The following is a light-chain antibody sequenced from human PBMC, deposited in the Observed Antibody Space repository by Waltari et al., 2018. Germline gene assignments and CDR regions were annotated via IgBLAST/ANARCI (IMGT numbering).Light chain of an antibody. CDR1: QSVGRS. Sequence: DIVLTQSPATLSLSPGERSTLSCRASQSVGRSLAWYQQRPGQAPRLLIYGAFIRATGIADRFSGSGSGTDFSLTISRLEPEDFAVYYCQHYLRLPVTFGIGTKVEIK. CDR2: GAF. J-gene: IGKJ4*02. CDR3: QHYLRLPVT. V-gene: IGKV3-20*01.